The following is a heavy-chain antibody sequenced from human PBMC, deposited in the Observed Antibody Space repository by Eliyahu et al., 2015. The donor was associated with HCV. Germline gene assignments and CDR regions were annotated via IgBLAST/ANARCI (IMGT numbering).Heavy chain of an antibody. CDR1: GFPFSTYS. J-gene: IGHJ5*02. V-gene: IGHV3-21*01. CDR2: ISSSSSYI. D-gene: IGHD6-6*01. Sequence: EVQLVESGGGLVKPGGSLRLSXXAXGFPFSTYSMNWVRXAPGXGLEWVSSISSSSSYIYYADSVKGRFTISRDNAKYSLYLQMNSLRAEDTAVYYCAREYSTSSFNWFDPWGQGTLVTVSS. CDR3: AREYSTSSFNWFDP.